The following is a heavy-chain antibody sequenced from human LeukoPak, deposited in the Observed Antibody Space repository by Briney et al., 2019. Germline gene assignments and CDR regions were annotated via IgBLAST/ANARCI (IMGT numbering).Heavy chain of an antibody. J-gene: IGHJ2*01. CDR2: IYYSGST. Sequence: SETLSLTCTVSGGSISSYYWSWIRQPPGKGLEWIGCIYYSGSTNYNPSLKSRVTISVDTSKNQFSLKLSSVTAADTAVYYCAREWGYYDSSGYASFPDLWGRGTLVTVSS. CDR1: GGSISSYY. D-gene: IGHD3-22*01. CDR3: AREWGYYDSSGYASFPDL. V-gene: IGHV4-59*01.